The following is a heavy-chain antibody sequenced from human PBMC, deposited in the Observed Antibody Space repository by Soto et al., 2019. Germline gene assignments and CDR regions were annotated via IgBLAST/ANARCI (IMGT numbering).Heavy chain of an antibody. CDR2: IYYSGST. V-gene: IGHV4-59*01. J-gene: IGHJ6*02. CDR3: ARQGEGYCVRTSCQYHYYGMDV. D-gene: IGHD2-2*01. Sequence: PSETLSLTCTVSGGSISSYYWSWIRQPPGKGLEWIGKIYYSGSTSYNPSLKSRVTISVDTSKNQFSLKLSSVTAADTAVYYCARQGEGYCVRTSCQYHYYGMDVWGQGTTVTVSS. CDR1: GGSISSYY.